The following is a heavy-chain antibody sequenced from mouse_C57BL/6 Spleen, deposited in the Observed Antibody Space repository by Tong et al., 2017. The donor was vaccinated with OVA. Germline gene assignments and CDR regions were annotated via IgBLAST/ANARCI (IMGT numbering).Heavy chain of an antibody. CDR3: ARDGSPFDY. CDR1: GYTFTDYN. V-gene: IGHV1-18*01. CDR2: INPNNGGT. J-gene: IGHJ2*01. Sequence: EVQLQESGPELVKPGASVKIPCKASGYTFTDYNMDWVKQSHGKSLEWIGDINPNNGGTIYNQKFKGKATLTVNKSSSTAYMELRSLTSEDSAVYYCARDGSPFDYWGQGTTLTVSS. D-gene: IGHD1-1*01.